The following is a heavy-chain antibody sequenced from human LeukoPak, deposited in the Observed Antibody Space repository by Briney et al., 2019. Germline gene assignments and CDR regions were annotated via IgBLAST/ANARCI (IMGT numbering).Heavy chain of an antibody. CDR1: GFTFDDYG. Sequence: PGGSLRLSCAASGFTFDDYGMSWVRQAPGKGLERVSGINWNGGSTGYADSVKGRFTISRDNAKNSLYLQMNSLRAEDTALYHCARERGGDLLFDNWGQGTLVTVSS. CDR2: INWNGGST. D-gene: IGHD2-21*02. CDR3: ARERGGDLLFDN. J-gene: IGHJ5*02. V-gene: IGHV3-20*01.